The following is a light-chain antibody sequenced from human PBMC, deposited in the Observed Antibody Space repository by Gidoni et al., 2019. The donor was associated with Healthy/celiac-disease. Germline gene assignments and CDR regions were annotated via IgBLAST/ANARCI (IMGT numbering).Light chain of an antibody. CDR1: QSVSSSY. V-gene: IGKV3-20*01. Sequence: EILSTQSPGTLSLSPGESATLSCRASQSVSSSYLAWYQQKPGQAHRLLIYGASSRATGIPDRFSGSGSGTDFTLTISRLEPEDFAVYYCQQYGSSPLTFGGGTKVEIK. J-gene: IGKJ4*01. CDR3: QQYGSSPLT. CDR2: GAS.